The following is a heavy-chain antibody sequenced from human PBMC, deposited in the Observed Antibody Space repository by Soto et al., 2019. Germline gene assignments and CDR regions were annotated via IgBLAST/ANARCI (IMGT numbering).Heavy chain of an antibody. CDR3: ARTVIGRFEY. D-gene: IGHD3-16*02. V-gene: IGHV4-59*01. CDR1: GASISSYY. CDR2: IYNSGST. Sequence: QVKMQESGPGLVKPSETLSLTCNVSGASISSYYWSWIRQPPEKGLEWIAYIYNSGSTNYNPSLKSRVTISVDTSKNQSSLDLSSVTAADTAVYYCARTVIGRFEYWGQGTLVTVSS. J-gene: IGHJ4*02.